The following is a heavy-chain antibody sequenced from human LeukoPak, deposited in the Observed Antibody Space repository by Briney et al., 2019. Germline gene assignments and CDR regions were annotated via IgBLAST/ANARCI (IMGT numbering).Heavy chain of an antibody. CDR1: GGSISSYY. CDR3: ARQTLEWPTNWFDP. V-gene: IGHV4-59*01. CDR2: IYYSGST. Sequence: PSETLSLTCTVSGGSISSYYWSWIRQPPGKGLEWIGYIYYSGSTNYNPSLKSRVTISVDTSKNQFSLKLSSVTAADAAVYYCARQTLEWPTNWFDPWGQGTLVTVSS. J-gene: IGHJ5*02. D-gene: IGHD3-3*01.